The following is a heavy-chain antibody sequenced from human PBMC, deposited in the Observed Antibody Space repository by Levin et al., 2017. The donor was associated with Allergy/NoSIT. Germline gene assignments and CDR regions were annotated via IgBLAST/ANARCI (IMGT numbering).Heavy chain of an antibody. J-gene: IGHJ5*02. CDR1: GGSFSGYY. V-gene: IGHV4-34*01. Sequence: SETLSLTCAVYGGSFSGYYWSWIRQPPGKGLEWIGEINHSGSTNYNPSLKSRVTISVDTSKNQFSLKLSSVTAADTAVYYCARVCLGAIFGVVTKRPERFDPWGQGTLVTVSS. D-gene: IGHD3-3*01. CDR2: INHSGST. CDR3: ARVCLGAIFGVVTKRPERFDP.